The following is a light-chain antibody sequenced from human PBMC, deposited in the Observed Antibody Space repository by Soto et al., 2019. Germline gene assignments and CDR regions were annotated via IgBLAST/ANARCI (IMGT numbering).Light chain of an antibody. CDR2: EVS. J-gene: IGLJ2*01. Sequence: QSALTQPASVSGSPGQSITISCTETSSDVGGYNYVSWYQQHPGKAPKLMIYEVSNRPSGVSNRFSGSKSGNTASLTISGLQTEDEADYYCSSYTSSTHVVFGGGTQLTVL. CDR1: SSDVGGYNY. V-gene: IGLV2-14*01. CDR3: SSYTSSTHVV.